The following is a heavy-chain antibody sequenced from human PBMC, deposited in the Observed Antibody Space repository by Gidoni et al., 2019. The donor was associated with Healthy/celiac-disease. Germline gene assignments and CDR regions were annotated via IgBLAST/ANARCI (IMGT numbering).Heavy chain of an antibody. Sequence: EVQLVESGGGLVKPGGSLRLSCAASGFTFSSYRMNWVRQAPGKGLEWVSSISSSSSYIYYADSVKGRFTISRDNAKNSLYLQMNSLRAEDTAVYYCARGLPPPSSTTVTNAYWYYYYYMDVWGKGTTVTVSS. CDR2: ISSSSSYI. J-gene: IGHJ6*03. CDR3: ARGLPPPSSTTVTNAYWYYYYYMDV. V-gene: IGHV3-21*01. D-gene: IGHD4-17*01. CDR1: GFTFSSYR.